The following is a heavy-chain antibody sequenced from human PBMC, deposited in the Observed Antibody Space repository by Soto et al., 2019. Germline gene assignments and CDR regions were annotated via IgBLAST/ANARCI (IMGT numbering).Heavy chain of an antibody. D-gene: IGHD2-21*02. V-gene: IGHV1-46*03. CDR3: TRGSTVVTLDYFDS. CDR2: IDPSGGST. CDR1: GYTVTRHY. J-gene: IGHJ4*02. Sequence: QVQLVQSGAEVKKPGASVKVSCKASGYTVTRHYMHWVRQAPGQGLEWMGIIDPSGGSTTYAQKFQDRVTMTRDMSPRTVYMELSSLRSDDTAIYYCTRGSTVVTLDYFDSWGQGTLVTVSS.